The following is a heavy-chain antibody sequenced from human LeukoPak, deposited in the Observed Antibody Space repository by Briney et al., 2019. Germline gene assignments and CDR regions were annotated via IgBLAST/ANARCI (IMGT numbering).Heavy chain of an antibody. Sequence: SETLSLTCTVSGGSISSYYWSWIRQPPGKGLEWIGYMSYSGTSSYNPSLRSRITISVDASKKQFSLKLSSVTAADTAVYYCARVDSSSWYYFDYWGQGTLVTVSS. J-gene: IGHJ4*02. V-gene: IGHV4-59*01. D-gene: IGHD6-13*01. CDR3: ARVDSSSWYYFDY. CDR2: MSYSGTS. CDR1: GGSISSYY.